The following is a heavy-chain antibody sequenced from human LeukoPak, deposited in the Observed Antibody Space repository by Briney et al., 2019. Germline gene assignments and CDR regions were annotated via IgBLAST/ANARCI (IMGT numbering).Heavy chain of an antibody. D-gene: IGHD1-26*01. CDR3: ARSLGGAYDY. J-gene: IGHJ4*02. CDR2: INIDGSNT. Sequence: QSGGSLRLSCAASGFPFSSYWMHWVRQAPGKGLVWVSRINIDGSNTNYADSVKGRFTISRDNAKNTLYLQMDSLRADDTAVYYCARSLGGAYDYWGQGTLVTVSS. V-gene: IGHV3-74*01. CDR1: GFPFSSYW.